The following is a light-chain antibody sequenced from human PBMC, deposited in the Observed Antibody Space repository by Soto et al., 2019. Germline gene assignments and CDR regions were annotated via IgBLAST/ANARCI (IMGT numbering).Light chain of an antibody. Sequence: EIVLTQSPGTLSLSPGERATLSCRASQSVSSNYLAWYQQKPGQAPRLLIYGASSRSTGIPDRFSGSASGTDFTLTISRLEPEDCAVYYCQQYGSATITFGQGTRLE. CDR3: QQYGSATIT. CDR2: GAS. CDR1: QSVSSNY. V-gene: IGKV3-20*01. J-gene: IGKJ5*01.